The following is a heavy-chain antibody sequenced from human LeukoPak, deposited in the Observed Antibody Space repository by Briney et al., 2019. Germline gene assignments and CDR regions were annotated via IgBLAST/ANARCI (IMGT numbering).Heavy chain of an antibody. J-gene: IGHJ5*02. CDR3: AKGPSLRYFDWLPRDP. V-gene: IGHV3-30*18. Sequence: GGSLRLSCAASGFTFSSYGMHWVRQAPGKGLEWVAVISYDGSNKYYADSVKGRFTISRDNSKNTLDLQMNSLRAEDTAVYYCAKGPSLRYFDWLPRDPWGQGALVTVSS. CDR1: GFTFSSYG. CDR2: ISYDGSNK. D-gene: IGHD3-9*01.